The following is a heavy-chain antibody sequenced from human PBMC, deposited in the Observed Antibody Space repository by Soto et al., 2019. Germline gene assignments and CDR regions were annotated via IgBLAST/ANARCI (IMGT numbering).Heavy chain of an antibody. CDR1: GFTFSSYA. Sequence: PGGSLRLSCAASGFTFSSYAMHWVRQAPGKGLEWVAVISYDGSNKYYADSVKGRFTISRDNSKNTLYLQMNSLRAEDTAVYYCPRSISADVDAPFDYWAREPWSPSPQ. J-gene: IGHJ4*02. CDR3: PRSISADVDAPFDY. CDR2: ISYDGSNK. D-gene: IGHD3-16*01. V-gene: IGHV3-30-3*01.